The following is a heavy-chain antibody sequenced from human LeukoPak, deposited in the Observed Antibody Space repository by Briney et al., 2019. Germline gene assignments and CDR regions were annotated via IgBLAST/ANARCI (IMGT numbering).Heavy chain of an antibody. CDR2: IYTSGST. Sequence: SQTLSLTCTVSGGSVSSGSYFWSWVRQPAGKGLEWIGRIYTSGSTNYTPSLKSRVTISLDTSKNQFSLNLISVTAADTAVYYCARDPVGYCTNGVCYRGSFDYWGQGTLVTVSS. CDR3: ARDPVGYCTNGVCYRGSFDY. CDR1: GGSVSSGSYF. D-gene: IGHD2-8*01. V-gene: IGHV4-61*02. J-gene: IGHJ4*02.